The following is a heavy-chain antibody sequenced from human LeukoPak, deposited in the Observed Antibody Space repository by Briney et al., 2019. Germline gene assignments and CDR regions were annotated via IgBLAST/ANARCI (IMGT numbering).Heavy chain of an antibody. Sequence: PGGSPRLSCAASGFTFSSYTMNWVRQAPGKGLEWVSSISTGSSYIYYANSAKGRFTISRDNAKNSLYLQMNSLRAEDTAVYYCARDRLGVEMSTINRFDYWGQGTLVAVSS. D-gene: IGHD5-24*01. CDR1: GFTFSSYT. CDR2: ISTGSSYI. J-gene: IGHJ4*02. V-gene: IGHV3-21*01. CDR3: ARDRLGVEMSTINRFDY.